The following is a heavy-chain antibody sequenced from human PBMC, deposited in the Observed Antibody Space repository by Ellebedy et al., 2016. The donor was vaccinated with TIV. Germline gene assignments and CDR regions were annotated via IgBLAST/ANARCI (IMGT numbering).Heavy chain of an antibody. Sequence: PGGSLRLSCKGSGYSFTSYWIGWVRQMPGKGLEWMGIIYPGDSDTRYSPSFQGQVTISADKSISTAYLQWSSLKASDTAMYYCARSRFWSGYSDYWGQGTLVTVSS. CDR3: ARSRFWSGYSDY. D-gene: IGHD3-3*01. CDR1: GYSFTSYW. J-gene: IGHJ4*02. CDR2: IYPGDSDT. V-gene: IGHV5-51*01.